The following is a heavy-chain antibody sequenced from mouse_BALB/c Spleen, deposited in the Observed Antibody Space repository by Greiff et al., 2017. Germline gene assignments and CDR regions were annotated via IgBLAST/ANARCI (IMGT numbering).Heavy chain of an antibody. CDR1: GYTFSSYW. Sequence: QVQLQQSGAELMKPGASVKISCKATGYTFSSYWTEWVKQRPGHGLEWIGEILPGSGSTNYNEKFKGKATFTADTSSNTAYMQLSSLTSEDSAVYYCARGELRLRGWFAYWGQGTLVTVSA. CDR2: ILPGSGST. V-gene: IGHV1-9*01. CDR3: ARGELRLRGWFAY. D-gene: IGHD1-2*01. J-gene: IGHJ3*01.